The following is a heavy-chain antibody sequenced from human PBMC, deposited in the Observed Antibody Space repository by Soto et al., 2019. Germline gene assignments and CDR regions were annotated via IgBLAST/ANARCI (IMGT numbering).Heavy chain of an antibody. CDR3: ARQPDRAAAGTTYFAY. V-gene: IGHV4-39*01. CDR2: IYYSGST. J-gene: IGHJ4*02. Sequence: SETLSLPCGVYGGSCSGYCGGWIRQPPGKGLEWIGSIYYSGSTYYNPSLKSRVTISVDTSKNQFSLKLSSVTAADTAVYYCARQPDRAAAGTTYFAYWGQGTLVTVSS. CDR1: GGSCSGYC. D-gene: IGHD6-13*01.